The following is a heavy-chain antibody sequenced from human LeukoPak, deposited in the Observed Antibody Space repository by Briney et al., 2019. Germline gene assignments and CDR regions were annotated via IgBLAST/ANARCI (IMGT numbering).Heavy chain of an antibody. D-gene: IGHD2-2*02. Sequence: GGSLRLSCAASGFTFSSNAMSWVRQAPGKGLEWVSGIGGDSRTHYADSVEGRFTISSDTSKNMLYLQMNNLRAEDTAVYYCARRSCSSTSCYRGYYYGSGSFYFDYWGQGTLVTVSS. CDR3: ARRSCSSTSCYRGYYYGSGSFYFDY. J-gene: IGHJ4*02. CDR1: GFTFSSNA. V-gene: IGHV3-23*01. CDR2: IGGDSRT.